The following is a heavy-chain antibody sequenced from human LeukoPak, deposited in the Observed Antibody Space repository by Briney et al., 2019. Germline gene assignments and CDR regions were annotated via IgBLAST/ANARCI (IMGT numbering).Heavy chain of an antibody. D-gene: IGHD5-18*01. V-gene: IGHV3-73*01. Sequence: PGGSLRLSCAASGFTFSGSAMHWVREASGKGLEWVGRIRSKANSYATAYAASVKGRFTIYRDDSKNTAYLQMDSLKTEDPAVYYCSRASADTAMVPFDYWGQGTLVPVSS. J-gene: IGHJ4*02. CDR1: GFTFSGSA. CDR2: IRSKANSYAT. CDR3: SRASADTAMVPFDY.